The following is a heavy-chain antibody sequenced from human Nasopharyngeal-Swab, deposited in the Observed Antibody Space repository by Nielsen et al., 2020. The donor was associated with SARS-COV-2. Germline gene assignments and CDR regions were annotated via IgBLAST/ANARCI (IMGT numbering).Heavy chain of an antibody. CDR1: GGSISSSSYY. CDR3: ASQPSNWFDP. V-gene: IGHV4-39*01. CDR2: IYYSGST. J-gene: IGHJ5*02. Sequence: SENLSLTCTVSGGSISSSSYYWGWSRQPPGKGREWIGRIYYSGSTYYNPSLKRRVTISVDTSKNQFSLKLSSVTAADTAVYYCASQPSNWFDPWGQGTLVTVSS.